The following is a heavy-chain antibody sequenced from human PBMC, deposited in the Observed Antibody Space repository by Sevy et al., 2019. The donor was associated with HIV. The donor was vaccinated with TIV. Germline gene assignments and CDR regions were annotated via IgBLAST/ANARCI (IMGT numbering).Heavy chain of an antibody. J-gene: IGHJ4*02. CDR3: AQGDRIQLWTYFDS. V-gene: IGHV3-30*18. CDR2: ISNDGSNR. Sequence: GGSLRLSCAASGFTFSNYVIHWVRQAPGKGLEWVAVISNDGSNRYYADSVKGRFTISRDNSKNTLYLHMNSLRSEDTAVYYCAQGDRIQLWTYFDSWGQGTLVTVSS. CDR1: GFTFSNYV. D-gene: IGHD5-18*01.